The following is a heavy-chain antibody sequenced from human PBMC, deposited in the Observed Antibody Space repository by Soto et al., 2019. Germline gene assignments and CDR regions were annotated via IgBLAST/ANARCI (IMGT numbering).Heavy chain of an antibody. D-gene: IGHD5-18*01. V-gene: IGHV4-59*01. J-gene: IGHJ4*02. CDR3: AILGGYSYGGY. CDR1: GGSISSYY. CDR2: IYYSGST. Sequence: SETLSLTCTVSGGSISSYYWSWLRQPPGKGLEWIGDIYYSGSTNSNPSLKSRVPISVDTSKNQFSLKLSSVTAADTAVYYCAILGGYSYGGYWGQGTLGTVSS.